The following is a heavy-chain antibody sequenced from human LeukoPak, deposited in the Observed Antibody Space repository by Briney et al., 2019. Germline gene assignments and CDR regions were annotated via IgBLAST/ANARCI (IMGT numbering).Heavy chain of an antibody. Sequence: GGSLRLSCAASGFTFSSYSMNWVPQAPGKGLEWVSSISSSSSYIYYADSVKGRFTISRDNARNALYLQMNSLRAEDTAVYYCARVGGYCSGGSCYFFDYWGQGTLVTVSS. CDR1: GFTFSSYS. CDR2: ISSSSSYI. D-gene: IGHD2-15*01. CDR3: ARVGGYCSGGSCYFFDY. J-gene: IGHJ4*02. V-gene: IGHV3-21*01.